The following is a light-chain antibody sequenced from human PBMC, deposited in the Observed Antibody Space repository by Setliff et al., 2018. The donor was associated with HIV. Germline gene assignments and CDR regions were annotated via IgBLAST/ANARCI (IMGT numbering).Light chain of an antibody. CDR2: EVS. V-gene: IGLV2-8*01. CDR3: ASYAGGDIYV. J-gene: IGLJ1*01. Sequence: QSALTQPPSASGSLGQSVTISCTGTRXXVGGYNYVSWYQLQPGKAPRLIIYEVSKRPSWVSNRFSASKSGSTASLTVSGLRAEDEAGYHCASYAGGDIYVFGSGTKVTVL. CDR1: RXXVGGYNY.